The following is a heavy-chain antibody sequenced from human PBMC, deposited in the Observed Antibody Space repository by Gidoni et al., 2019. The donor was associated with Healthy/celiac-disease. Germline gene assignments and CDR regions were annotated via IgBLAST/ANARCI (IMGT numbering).Heavy chain of an antibody. CDR1: GGSISSYY. J-gene: IGHJ6*02. D-gene: IGHD5-12*01. Sequence: QVQLQESGSGLVQPSETLSLNCPVSGGSISSYYWSSIRQPAGKGLVWIGRIYTRACTNYTPSLKGRVTMSVDTSKNQFSLKLSSVTAADTAVYYCARESYSGYDIGGRAYYYYGMDVWGQGTTVTVSS. CDR2: IYTRACT. CDR3: ARESYSGYDIGGRAYYYYGMDV. V-gene: IGHV4-4*07.